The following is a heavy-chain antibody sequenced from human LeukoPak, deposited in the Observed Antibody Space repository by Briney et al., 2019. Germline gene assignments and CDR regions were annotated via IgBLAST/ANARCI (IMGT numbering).Heavy chain of an antibody. V-gene: IGHV1-2*02. CDR1: GYTFTGYY. CDR3: ARERGSKYFDY. J-gene: IGHJ4*02. Sequence: ASVKVSCKASGYTFTGYYKHWVRQAPGHGLEWMGWINPNSGGTNYAQKFQGRVTMTRDTSISTAYMELSRLRSDDTAVYYCARERGSKYFDYWGQGTLVTVSS. CDR2: INPNSGGT. D-gene: IGHD6-13*01.